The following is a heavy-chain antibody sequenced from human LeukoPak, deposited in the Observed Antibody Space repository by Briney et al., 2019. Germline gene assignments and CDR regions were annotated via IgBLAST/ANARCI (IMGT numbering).Heavy chain of an antibody. D-gene: IGHD6-19*01. CDR2: ISSSSSYI. J-gene: IGHJ5*02. Sequence: GGSLRLSCAASGFTFSSYSMNWVRQAPGKGLEWVSSISSSSSYIYYADSVKGRFTISRDNAKNSLYLQMNSLRAEDTAVYYCARLPPKQWLAEENWFDPWAREPWSPSPQ. V-gene: IGHV3-21*01. CDR1: GFTFSSYS. CDR3: ARLPPKQWLAEENWFDP.